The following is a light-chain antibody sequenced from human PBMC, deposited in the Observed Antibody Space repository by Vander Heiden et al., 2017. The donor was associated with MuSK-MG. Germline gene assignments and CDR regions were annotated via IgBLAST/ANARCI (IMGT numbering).Light chain of an antibody. CDR2: GAS. Sequence: IQMTQSPSSLSASVGDRVTITSRASQTIRSSLNWYQQKSGTAPKLLIYGASNLQGGVPSRFSGSGSGTDFTLTISSLQPEDFATYYCQQSHITPRTFGQGTKVE. V-gene: IGKV1-39*01. CDR3: QQSHITPRT. CDR1: QTIRSS. J-gene: IGKJ1*01.